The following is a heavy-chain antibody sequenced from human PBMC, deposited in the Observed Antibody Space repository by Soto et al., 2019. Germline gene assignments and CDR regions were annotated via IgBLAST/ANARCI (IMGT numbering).Heavy chain of an antibody. V-gene: IGHV1-8*01. CDR1: GYIFTNND. CDR2: MNPGSGDT. CDR3: ARMASFGSLNWFDP. Sequence: ASVKVSCKASGYIFTNNDVSWVRQATGQGLEWMGWMNPGSGDTGYAQKFQGRVTMTRSISIATAYMELSSLRADDTAMYYCARMASFGSLNWFDPWGQGTLVTVSS. D-gene: IGHD5-18*01. J-gene: IGHJ5*02.